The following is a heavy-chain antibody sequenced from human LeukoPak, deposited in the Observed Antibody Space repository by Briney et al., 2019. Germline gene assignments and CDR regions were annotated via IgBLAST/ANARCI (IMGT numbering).Heavy chain of an antibody. CDR3: ARLEEDLTLGVAGYWFVP. D-gene: IGHD3-16*01. V-gene: IGHV5-51*01. CDR1: GSSFTTHW. Sequence: GESLQISCKGSGSSFTTHWIGWVRQMPGKGLEWMGIIYPDDSNTRYSPSFQGQVTLSADKPINTAYLQWSSLRASDTAMYYCARLEEDLTLGVAGYWFVPWGQGTLVTVS. J-gene: IGHJ5*02. CDR2: IYPDDSNT.